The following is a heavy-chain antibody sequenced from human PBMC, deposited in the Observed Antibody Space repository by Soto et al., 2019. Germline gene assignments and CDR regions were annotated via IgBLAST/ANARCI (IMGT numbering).Heavy chain of an antibody. CDR3: AREPLGTYYYYMDV. CDR2: IYSSGST. CDR1: SGSIGSDNYY. D-gene: IGHD1-1*01. V-gene: IGHV4-31*11. J-gene: IGHJ6*03. Sequence: SETLSLTCAVSSGSIGSDNYYWGWIRQPPGKGLEWIGYIYSSGSTYYNPSLKSRVTISVDTSKNQFSLKLSSVTAADTAVYYCAREPLGTYYYYMDVWGKGTTVTVSS.